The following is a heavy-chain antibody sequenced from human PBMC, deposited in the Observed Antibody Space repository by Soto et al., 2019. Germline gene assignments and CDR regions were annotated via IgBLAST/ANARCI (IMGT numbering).Heavy chain of an antibody. CDR1: GFTFSSYA. Sequence: DVHVLESGGDLVQPGGSLRLSCAASGFTFSSYAMSWVRQAPGKGLEWVSSVSAGGDMTYYSDSVKGRFTISRDNSNNALFLQMSSLRAEDTAVYYCARDGGNICSGGSCYFQAPDYWGQGTLVTVSP. CDR3: ARDGGNICSGGSCYFQAPDY. J-gene: IGHJ4*02. CDR2: VSAGGDMT. D-gene: IGHD2-15*01. V-gene: IGHV3-23*01.